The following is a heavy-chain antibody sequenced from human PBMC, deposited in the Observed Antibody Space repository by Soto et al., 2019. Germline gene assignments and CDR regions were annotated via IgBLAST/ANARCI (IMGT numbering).Heavy chain of an antibody. D-gene: IGHD3-3*01. Sequence: EVHLLESGGGLVQPGGSLRLSCAASGFPFSNYAMGWVRQAPGKGLEWVSSISGSGGGTYYADSVKGRFTVSRDNSKDTLFLQMNSLRAEDTAVYYCAKKKPPGVVGFDYWGQGSLVTVSS. J-gene: IGHJ4*02. CDR2: ISGSGGGT. V-gene: IGHV3-23*01. CDR1: GFPFSNYA. CDR3: AKKKPPGVVGFDY.